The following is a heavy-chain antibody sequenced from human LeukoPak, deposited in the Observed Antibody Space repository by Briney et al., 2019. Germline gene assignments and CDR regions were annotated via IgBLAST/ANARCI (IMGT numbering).Heavy chain of an antibody. V-gene: IGHV1-69*04. J-gene: IGHJ3*02. Sequence: ASVKVSCKASGGTFSSYAISWVRLAPGQGLEWMGRIIPILGIANYAQKFQGRVTITADKSTSTAYMELSSLRSEDTAVYYCARDRVPAATLDIWGQGTMVTVSS. CDR3: ARDRVPAATLDI. D-gene: IGHD2-2*01. CDR1: GGTFSSYA. CDR2: IIPILGIA.